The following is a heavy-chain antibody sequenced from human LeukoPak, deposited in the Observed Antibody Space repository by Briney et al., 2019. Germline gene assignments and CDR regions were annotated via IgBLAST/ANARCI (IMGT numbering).Heavy chain of an antibody. D-gene: IGHD3-10*01. CDR1: GYTLTELS. V-gene: IGHV1-24*01. CDR2: FDPEDGET. CDR3: ATAVDRGAAGFDY. Sequence: ASVKVSCKVSGYTLTELSMHWVRQAPGNGLQWMGGFDPEDGETIYAQKFQGRVTMTEDTSTDIAYMELSSLRSEDTAVYYCATAVDRGAAGFDYWGQGTLVTVSS. J-gene: IGHJ4*02.